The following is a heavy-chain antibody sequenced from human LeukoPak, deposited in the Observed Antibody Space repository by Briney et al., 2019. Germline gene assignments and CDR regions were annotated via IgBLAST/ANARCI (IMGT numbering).Heavy chain of an antibody. CDR1: GLIFNSYA. CDR3: AKDLVVAAPYGRFDF. V-gene: IGHV3-23*01. Sequence: PGGSLRLSCAVSGLIFNSYAMSWVRQAPGKGLEWISGISGNGVSTYYADSVKGRFTISRDNSKNTLYLQMSSRRAEDTVVYYCAKDLVVAAPYGRFDFWGQGTLVTVSS. J-gene: IGHJ4*02. CDR2: ISGNGVST. D-gene: IGHD2-15*01.